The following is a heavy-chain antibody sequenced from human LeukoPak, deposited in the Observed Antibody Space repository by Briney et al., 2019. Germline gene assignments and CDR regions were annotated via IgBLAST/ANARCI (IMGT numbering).Heavy chain of an antibody. CDR3: ARGGLLWFGELLGYMDV. CDR2: INHSGST. CDR1: GGSFSGYY. D-gene: IGHD3-10*01. Sequence: SETLSLTCAVYGGSFSGYYWSWIRQPPGKGLEWIGEINHSGSTNYNPSLKSRVTISVDTSKNQFSLKLSSVTAADTAVYYCARGGLLWFGELLGYMDVWGKGTTVTVSS. V-gene: IGHV4-34*01. J-gene: IGHJ6*03.